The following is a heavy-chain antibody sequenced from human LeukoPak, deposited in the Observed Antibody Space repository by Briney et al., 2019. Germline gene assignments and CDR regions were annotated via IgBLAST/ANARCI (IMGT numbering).Heavy chain of an antibody. Sequence: PFETLSLTCAVYGGSFSGYYWSWIRQPPGKGLEWIGEINHSGSTNYNPSLKSRVTISVDTSKNQFSLKLSSVTAADTAVYYCARSHGSGSYYNLNDYWGQGTLVTVSS. CDR2: INHSGST. CDR1: GGSFSGYY. CDR3: ARSHGSGSYYNLNDY. D-gene: IGHD3-10*01. V-gene: IGHV4-34*01. J-gene: IGHJ4*02.